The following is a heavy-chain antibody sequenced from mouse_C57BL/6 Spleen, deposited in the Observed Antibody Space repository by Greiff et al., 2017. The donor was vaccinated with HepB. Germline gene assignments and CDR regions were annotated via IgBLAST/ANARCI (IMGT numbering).Heavy chain of an antibody. V-gene: IGHV5-16*01. J-gene: IGHJ1*03. CDR3: ARDYYGSRYWYFDV. CDR1: GFTFSDYY. CDR2: INYDGSST. Sequence: EVQLVESEGGLVQPGSSMKLSCTASGFTFSDYYMAWVRQVPEKGLEWVANINYDGSSTYYLDSLKSRFIISRDNAKNILYLQMSSLKSEDTATYYCARDYYGSRYWYFDVWGTGTTVTVSS. D-gene: IGHD1-1*01.